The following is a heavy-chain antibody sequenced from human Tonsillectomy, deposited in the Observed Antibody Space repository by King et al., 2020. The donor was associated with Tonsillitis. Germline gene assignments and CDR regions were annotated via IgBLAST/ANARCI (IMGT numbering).Heavy chain of an antibody. D-gene: IGHD6-19*01. Sequence: QLQESGPGLVKPSETLSLTCTVSGGSISSYYWSWIRQPPGKGLEWIGYIYYSGSTNYNPSLKSRVTISVDTSKNQFSLKLSSVTAADKAVYYCARVLSSSGWKGVFDYWGQGTLVTVSS. CDR1: GGSISSYY. CDR2: IYYSGST. J-gene: IGHJ4*02. V-gene: IGHV4-59*01. CDR3: ARVLSSSGWKGVFDY.